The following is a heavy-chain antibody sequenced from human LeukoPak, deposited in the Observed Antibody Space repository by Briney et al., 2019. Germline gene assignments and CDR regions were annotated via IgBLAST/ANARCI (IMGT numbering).Heavy chain of an antibody. CDR1: GGTFSSYA. Sequence: ASVKVSCKASGGTFSSYAISWVRQAPGQGLEWMGGIIPIFGTANYAQKFQGRVTITADKSTSTAYMELSSLRSEDTAVCYCARGQMGVAASFDYWGQGTLVTVSS. CDR3: ARGQMGVAASFDY. J-gene: IGHJ4*02. V-gene: IGHV1-69*06. CDR2: IIPIFGTA. D-gene: IGHD2-15*01.